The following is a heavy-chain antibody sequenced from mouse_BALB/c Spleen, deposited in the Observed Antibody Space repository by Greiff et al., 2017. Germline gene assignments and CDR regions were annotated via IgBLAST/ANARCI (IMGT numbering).Heavy chain of an antibody. CDR2: IDPANGNT. Sequence: EVQLQQSGAELVKPGASVKLSCTASGFNIKDTYMHWVKQRPEQGLEWIGRIDPANGNTKYDPKFQGKATITADTSSNTAYLQLSSLTSEDTAVYYCASHYDGYAGGYAMDYWGQGTSVTVSS. V-gene: IGHV14-3*02. CDR1: GFNIKDTY. D-gene: IGHD2-3*01. J-gene: IGHJ4*01. CDR3: ASHYDGYAGGYAMDY.